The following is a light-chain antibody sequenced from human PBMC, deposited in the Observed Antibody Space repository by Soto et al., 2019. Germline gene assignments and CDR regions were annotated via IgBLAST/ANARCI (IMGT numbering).Light chain of an antibody. CDR3: SSYTSSSTYV. J-gene: IGLJ1*01. CDR2: DVS. V-gene: IGLV2-14*01. Sequence: QSALTQPASVSGSPGQSITISCTGTSSDVGGYNYVSWYQQHPGKAPKLMIYDVSSRPSGVSDRFSGSKSGNTASLTISGLQAAAEAAYYCSSYTSSSTYVFGTGTKLTVL. CDR1: SSDVGGYNY.